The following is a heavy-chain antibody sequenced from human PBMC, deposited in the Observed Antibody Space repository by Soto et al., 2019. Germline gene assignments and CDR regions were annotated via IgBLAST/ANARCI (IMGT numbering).Heavy chain of an antibody. V-gene: IGHV3-15*07. CDR2: IKSKTDGGTT. Sequence: EVQLVESGGGLVKPGGSLRLSCAASGFTFSNAWMNWVRQAPGKGREWVGRIKSKTDGGTTDYAEPVKGRFTISRDDSKNTLYLQMNSLKTEDTAVYYCTTEGRGLGYFDYWGQGTLVTVSS. J-gene: IGHJ4*02. D-gene: IGHD5-12*01. CDR1: GFTFSNAW. CDR3: TTEGRGLGYFDY.